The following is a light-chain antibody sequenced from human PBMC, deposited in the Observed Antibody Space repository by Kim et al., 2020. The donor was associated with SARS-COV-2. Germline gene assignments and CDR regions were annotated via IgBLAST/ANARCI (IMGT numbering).Light chain of an antibody. CDR3: QQSYSVPLT. J-gene: IGKJ4*01. CDR1: QSISSH. CDR2: AVS. Sequence: DIQMTQSPSSLSASVGDRVTISCRASQSISSHLNWYQQKPGIAPNLLIYAVSRLQSGVPSRFSGSGSGTDFTLTISSLQPEDFATYYCQQSYSVPLTFGGGTKVDIK. V-gene: IGKV1-39*01.